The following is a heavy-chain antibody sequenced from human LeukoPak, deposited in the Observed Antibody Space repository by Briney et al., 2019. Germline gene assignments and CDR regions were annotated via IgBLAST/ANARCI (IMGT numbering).Heavy chain of an antibody. Sequence: PSETLSLTCAVCCGYFSGYYWSWIRQPPGKGLEWIGEINHSGSTNYNTSLKSRVTISVDTSTNQFSLKLRSVAASPLPVCYCARAPYGDYVGVYFDYWGQGTLVTVSS. D-gene: IGHD4-17*01. V-gene: IGHV4-34*01. CDR1: CGYFSGYY. J-gene: IGHJ4*02. CDR2: INHSGST. CDR3: ARAPYGDYVGVYFDY.